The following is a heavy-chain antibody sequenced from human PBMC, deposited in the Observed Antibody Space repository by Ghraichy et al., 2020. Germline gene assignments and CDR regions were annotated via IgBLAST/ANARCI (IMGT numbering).Heavy chain of an antibody. CDR3: AGQSGYGIAAAGSHYFDY. V-gene: IGHV4-39*01. Sequence: SQTLSLTCTVSGGSISSSSYYWGWIRQPPGKGLEWIGSIYYSGSTYYNPSLKSRVTISVDTSKNQFSLKLSSETAADTAVYYCAGQSGYGIAAAGSHYFDYWGQGTLVTVSS. CDR2: IYYSGST. D-gene: IGHD6-13*01. CDR1: GGSISSSSYY. J-gene: IGHJ4*02.